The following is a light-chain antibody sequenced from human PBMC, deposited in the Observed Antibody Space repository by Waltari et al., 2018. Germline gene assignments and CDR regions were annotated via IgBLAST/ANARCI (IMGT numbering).Light chain of an antibody. CDR2: KAN. V-gene: IGLV8-61*01. J-gene: IGLJ3*02. CDR3: ALYMGSGIWV. Sequence: QTVVTQEPSLSVSPGGTVTLTCALSSGSLSTTSYATWYQQTPGQAPRTLVDKANARSSGVPDRFSGSILGNTAALTITGAQADDESGYYCALYMGSGIWVFGGGTRLTVL. CDR1: SGSLSTTSY.